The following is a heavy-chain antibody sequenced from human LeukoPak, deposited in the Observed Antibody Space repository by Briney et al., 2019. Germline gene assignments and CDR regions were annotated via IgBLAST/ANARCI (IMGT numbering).Heavy chain of an antibody. CDR1: GFTFSTYG. D-gene: IGHD3-22*01. J-gene: IGHJ4*02. CDR3: ARDFDSPDDSSKGEVDY. Sequence: GGSLRLSCAASGFTFSTYGMHWVRQAPGKGLEWVAVVWYDGSNIHYVDSVKGRFTISRDNAKNSLYLQMNSLRAEDTAVYYCARDFDSPDDSSKGEVDYWGQGTLVTVSS. CDR2: VWYDGSNI. V-gene: IGHV3-33*01.